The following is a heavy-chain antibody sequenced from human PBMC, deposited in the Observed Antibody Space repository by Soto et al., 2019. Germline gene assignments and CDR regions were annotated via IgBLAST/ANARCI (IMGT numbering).Heavy chain of an antibody. V-gene: IGHV4-31*03. CDR2: IYYSGST. CDR3: ARGHSVAGTDTFDY. Sequence: PSETLSLTCTVSGGSISSGGYYWSWIRQHPGKGLEWIGYIYYSGSTYYNPSLKSRVTISVDTSKNQFSLKLSSVTAADTAVYYCARGHSVAGTDTFDYWGQGTLVTVSS. CDR1: GGSISSGGYY. D-gene: IGHD2-21*01. J-gene: IGHJ4*02.